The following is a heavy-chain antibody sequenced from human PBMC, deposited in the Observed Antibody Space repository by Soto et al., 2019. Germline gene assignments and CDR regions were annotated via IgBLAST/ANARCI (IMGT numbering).Heavy chain of an antibody. V-gene: IGHV3-33*01. CDR1: GFTFSSYG. D-gene: IGHD6-19*01. Sequence: QVQLVESGGGVVQPGMSLRLSCAASGFTFSSYGMHWVRQAPGKGLEWVAVIWYDGSNKYYADSVKGRFTISRDNSKNTLYLQMNSLRAEDTAVYYCARDILTQWLVRGWFDPWGQGTLVTVSS. CDR3: ARDILTQWLVRGWFDP. J-gene: IGHJ5*02. CDR2: IWYDGSNK.